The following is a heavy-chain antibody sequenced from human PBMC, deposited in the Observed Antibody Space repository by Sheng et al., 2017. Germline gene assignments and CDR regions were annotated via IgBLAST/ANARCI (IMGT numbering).Heavy chain of an antibody. V-gene: IGHV4-38-2*02. CDR1: GYSISSGYY. CDR2: IYHSGRT. J-gene: IGHJ5*02. Sequence: QVQLQESGPGLVKPSETLSLTCTVSGYSISSGYYWGWIRQPPGKGLEWIGSIYHSGRTYYNPSLKSRVTISVDTSKNQFSLKLSSVTAADTAVYYCAREEGQWGSFDPWGQGTLVTVSS. CDR3: AREEGQWGSFDP. D-gene: IGHD2-8*01.